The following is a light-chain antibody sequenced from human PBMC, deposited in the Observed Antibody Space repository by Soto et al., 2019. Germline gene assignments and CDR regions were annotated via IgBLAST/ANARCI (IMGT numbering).Light chain of an antibody. Sequence: DIQMTQSPSTLSASVGDRVTITSRASQSIDNWLAWYQQKPGTAPKLLIYKASNLDSGVPSRFSGSGSGTQFSLTISSLLPDDFATYYCQQYKSYSVTFGGGTKVEMK. V-gene: IGKV1-5*03. CDR1: QSIDNW. J-gene: IGKJ4*01. CDR2: KAS. CDR3: QQYKSYSVT.